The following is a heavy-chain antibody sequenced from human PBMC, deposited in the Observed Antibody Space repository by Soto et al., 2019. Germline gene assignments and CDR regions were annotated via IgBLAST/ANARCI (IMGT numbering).Heavy chain of an antibody. CDR1: GGTFSSYA. J-gene: IGHJ4*02. D-gene: IGHD2-2*02. CDR3: ARVSCSSTSCYTGHSFDY. V-gene: IGHV1-69*01. Sequence: QVQLVQSGAEVKKPGSSVKVSCTASGGTFSSYAISWVRQAPGQGLEWMGGIIPIFGTANYAQKFQGRVTITADESTSTAYMELSSLRSEDTAVYYCARVSCSSTSCYTGHSFDYWGQGTLVTVSS. CDR2: IIPIFGTA.